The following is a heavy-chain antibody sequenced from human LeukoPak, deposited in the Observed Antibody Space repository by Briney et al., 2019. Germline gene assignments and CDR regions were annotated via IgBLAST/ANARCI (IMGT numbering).Heavy chain of an antibody. CDR2: ISAYNGHT. D-gene: IGHD1-26*01. V-gene: IGHV1-18*01. CDR3: ARQWERNDAFDI. J-gene: IGHJ3*02. Sequence: GASVKVSCKASGYTFTSYGISWVRQAPGQGLEWMGWISAYNGHTKYPQKLQGRVTMTTDTSTSTAYMELRSLRSDDTAVYYCARQWERNDAFDIWGQGTMVTVSS. CDR1: GYTFTSYG.